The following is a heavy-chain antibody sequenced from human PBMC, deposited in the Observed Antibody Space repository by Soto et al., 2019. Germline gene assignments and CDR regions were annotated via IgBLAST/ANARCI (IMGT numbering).Heavy chain of an antibody. CDR3: AKDGPGGRSGYYSSTAFDI. J-gene: IGHJ3*02. CDR1: GFTFSSYG. V-gene: IGHV3-30*18. CDR2: ISYDGSNK. Sequence: QVQLVESGGGVVQPGRSLRLSCAASGFTFSSYGMHWVRQAPGKGLEWVAVISYDGSNKYYADSVKGRFTISRDNSKNTLYLQMNSLRAEETAVYYCAKDGPGGRSGYYSSTAFDIWGQGTMVTVSS. D-gene: IGHD3-22*01.